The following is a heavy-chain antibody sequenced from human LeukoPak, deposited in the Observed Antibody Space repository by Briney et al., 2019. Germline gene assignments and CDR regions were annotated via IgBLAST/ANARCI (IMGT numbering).Heavy chain of an antibody. CDR1: GFTFSSYG. D-gene: IGHD4-17*01. CDR2: ISYDGSNK. Sequence: GGSLRLSCAASGFTFSSYGMHWVRQAPGKGLEWVAVISYDGSNKKYAESVKGRFTISRDNSKNTLYLKMNSLRGEDRAVYYCAKDQRVTTVTPQPYYYYGMDVWGQGTTVTVSS. CDR3: AKDQRVTTVTPQPYYYYGMDV. J-gene: IGHJ6*02. V-gene: IGHV3-30*18.